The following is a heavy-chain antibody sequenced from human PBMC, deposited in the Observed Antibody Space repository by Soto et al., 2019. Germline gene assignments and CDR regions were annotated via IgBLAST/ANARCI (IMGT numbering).Heavy chain of an antibody. V-gene: IGHV4-39*07. CDR2: IYYSGSP. Sequence: PSETLSLTCTFSADSISSSKYYWGWIRQPPGKWLEWIGSIYYSGSPYYNSSLKSRVTISVDRSKNQFSLKLSSVTAADTAVYYCARVPDVWGQGTTVTVSS. CDR1: ADSISSSKYY. J-gene: IGHJ6*02. CDR3: ARVPDV.